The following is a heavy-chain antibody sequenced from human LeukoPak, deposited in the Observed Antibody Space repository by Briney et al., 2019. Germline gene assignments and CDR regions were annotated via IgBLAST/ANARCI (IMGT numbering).Heavy chain of an antibody. J-gene: IGHJ4*02. V-gene: IGHV3-30*04. CDR2: ISYDESNT. D-gene: IGHD3-22*01. CDR3: AKDGGDSIEH. CDR1: GFTFSSYA. Sequence: GGSLRLSCAASGFTFSSYAMHWVRQAPGKGLEWVALISYDESNTFYADSVKGRFTISRDNSKNTLYLQMNSLRAEDTAVYYCAKDGGDSIEHWGQGTLVTVSS.